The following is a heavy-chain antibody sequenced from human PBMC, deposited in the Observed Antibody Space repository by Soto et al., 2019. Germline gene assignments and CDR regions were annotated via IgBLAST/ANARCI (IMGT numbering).Heavy chain of an antibody. CDR1: GGSFSGYY. Sequence: PSETLSLTCAVYGGSFSGYYWSWIRQPPGKGLEWIGEINHSGSTNYNPSLKSRVTISVDTSKNQFSLKLSSVTAADTAVYYCAINSGITGTFPYHLFDYWGQGTLVTVSS. D-gene: IGHD1-7*01. CDR3: AINSGITGTFPYHLFDY. V-gene: IGHV4-34*01. CDR2: INHSGST. J-gene: IGHJ4*02.